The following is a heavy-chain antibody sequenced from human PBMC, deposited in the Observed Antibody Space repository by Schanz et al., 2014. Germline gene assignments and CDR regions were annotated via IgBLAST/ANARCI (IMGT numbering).Heavy chain of an antibody. Sequence: EVQLVESGGGLVQPGGSLRLSCAASGFTFSYYGMTWVRQAPGKGLEWVSTIGGSGGTTYYADSVRGRFTISRDNSKNTLFLQMHSLRAEDPAVYYCAKSSPSYRSGSFPSNAYGMDVWGQGTAVTVSS. CDR3: AKSSPSYRSGSFPSNAYGMDV. CDR1: GFTFSYYG. D-gene: IGHD3-10*01. J-gene: IGHJ6*02. V-gene: IGHV3-23*04. CDR2: IGGSGGTT.